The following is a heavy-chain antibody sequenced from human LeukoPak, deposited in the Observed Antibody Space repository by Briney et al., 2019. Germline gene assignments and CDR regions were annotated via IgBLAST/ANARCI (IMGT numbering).Heavy chain of an antibody. J-gene: IGHJ6*02. CDR1: GYTFTSYG. CDR2: ISAYNGNT. Sequence: GASVKVSCKASGYTFTSYGISWVRQAPGQGLEWMGWISAYNGNTNYAQKLQGRVTMTTDTSTSTAYMELRSLRSDDTAVYYCARDGTTDAKYYYYYYGMDVWGQGTTVTVSS. V-gene: IGHV1-18*01. CDR3: ARDGTTDAKYYYYYYGMDV.